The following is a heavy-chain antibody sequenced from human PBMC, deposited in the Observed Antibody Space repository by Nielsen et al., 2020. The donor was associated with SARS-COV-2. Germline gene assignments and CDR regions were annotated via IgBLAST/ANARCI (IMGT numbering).Heavy chain of an antibody. V-gene: IGHV4-59*01. CDR1: GGSISSYY. Sequence: GSLRLSCTVSGGSISSYYWSWIRQPPGKGLEWIGYIYYSGSTNYDPSLKSRVTISVDTSKNQFSLKLSSVTAADTAVYYCARYYYDSSGYQKLDYWGQGTLVTVSS. CDR2: IYYSGST. J-gene: IGHJ4*02. CDR3: ARYYYDSSGYQKLDY. D-gene: IGHD3-22*01.